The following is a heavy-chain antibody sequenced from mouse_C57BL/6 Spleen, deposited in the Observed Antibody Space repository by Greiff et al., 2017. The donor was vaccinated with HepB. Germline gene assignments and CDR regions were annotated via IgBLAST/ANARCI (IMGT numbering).Heavy chain of an antibody. Sequence: EVQLQQSGPELVKLGASVKMSCKASGYTFTDYNMHWVKQSHGKSLEWTGYINPNNGGTSYNQKFKGKATLTVNKSSSTAYMELRSLTSEDSAVYYCARPSFYGSSPWFAYWGQGTLVTVSA. V-gene: IGHV1-22*01. D-gene: IGHD1-1*01. CDR3: ARPSFYGSSPWFAY. J-gene: IGHJ3*01. CDR1: GYTFTDYN. CDR2: INPNNGGT.